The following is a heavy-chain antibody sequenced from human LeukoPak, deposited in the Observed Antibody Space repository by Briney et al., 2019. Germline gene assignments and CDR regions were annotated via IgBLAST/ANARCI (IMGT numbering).Heavy chain of an antibody. CDR3: AKPYSFKQDAFDI. V-gene: IGHV3-23*01. D-gene: IGHD2-15*01. CDR2: ISSSGLST. J-gene: IGHJ3*02. Sequence: GGSLRLSCAASGFVFNNRAMSWVRQAPGKGLEWVSTISSSGLSTYYTESVKGRFTISRDNAKNSLYLQMNSLRAEDTAVYYCAKPYSFKQDAFDIWGQGTMVTVSS. CDR1: GFVFNNRA.